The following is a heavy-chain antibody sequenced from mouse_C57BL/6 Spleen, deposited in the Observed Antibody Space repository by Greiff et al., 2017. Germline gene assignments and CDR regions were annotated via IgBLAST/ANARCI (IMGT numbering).Heavy chain of an antibody. CDR3: ARGGGYYYGSSPFDY. J-gene: IGHJ2*01. Sequence: ESGPGLVKPSQSLSLTCSVTGYSITSGYYWNWIRQFPGNKLEWMGYISYDGSNNYNPSLKNRISITRDTSKNQFFLKLNSVTTEDTATYYCARGGGYYYGSSPFDYWGQGTTLTVSS. CDR1: GYSITSGYY. D-gene: IGHD1-1*01. CDR2: ISYDGSN. V-gene: IGHV3-6*01.